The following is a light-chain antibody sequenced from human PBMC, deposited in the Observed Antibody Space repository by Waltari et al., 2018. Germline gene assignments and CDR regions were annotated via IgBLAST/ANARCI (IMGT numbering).Light chain of an antibody. CDR1: QSFRTSF. V-gene: IGKV3-20*01. CDR3: QQLGSAPDT. J-gene: IGKJ2*01. CDR2: AAS. Sequence: EIVLTQSPGTLSLSPGERATLSCRASQSFRTSFLAWVQQKPGQAPRNLIYAASRRATGVPDRFSGSVSGTDFTLTISRLEPEDSTVYYCQQLGSAPDTFGQGTKLEIK.